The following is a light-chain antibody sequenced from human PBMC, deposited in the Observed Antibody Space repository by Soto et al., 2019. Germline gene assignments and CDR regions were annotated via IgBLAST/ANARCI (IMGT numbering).Light chain of an antibody. CDR3: ISYAGSNNNV. V-gene: IGLV2-8*01. Sequence: QSALTQPPSASGSPGQSVTIACTGTSSDVGGYNYVSWYQQHPGKATTRSIYEVSKRPSGGPDSLCGSKAGNTANLTVSVLQAEDEADYYCISYAGSNNNVSGARTKGTAL. J-gene: IGLJ1*01. CDR1: SSDVGGYNY. CDR2: EVS.